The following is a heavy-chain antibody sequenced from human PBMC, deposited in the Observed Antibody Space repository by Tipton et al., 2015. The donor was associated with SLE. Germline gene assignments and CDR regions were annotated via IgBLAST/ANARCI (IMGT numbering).Heavy chain of an antibody. CDR3: ARIYAAGDYYYGMDV. Sequence: TLSLTCAVYGGSFSGYYWSWIRQPPGKGLEWIGEINHSGSTNYNPSLKSRVTISVDTSKNQFSLKLSSVTAADTAVYYCARIYAAGDYYYGMDVWGQGTTVTVSS. D-gene: IGHD6-13*01. CDR1: GGSFSGYY. CDR2: INHSGST. J-gene: IGHJ6*02. V-gene: IGHV4-34*01.